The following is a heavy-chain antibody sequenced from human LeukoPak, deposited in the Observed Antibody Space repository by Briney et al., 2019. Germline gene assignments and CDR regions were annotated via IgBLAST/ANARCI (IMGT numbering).Heavy chain of an antibody. J-gene: IGHJ4*02. CDR2: ISSGSRYI. CDR1: GFTFSAYS. V-gene: IGHV3-21*01. Sequence: GGSLRLSCAASGFTFSAYSMNWVRQAPGKGLEWVSSISSGSRYIYYADSVKGRFAISRDNAKDSLYLQMNSLRAEDTAVYYCARPKGSGSPTYYLDCWGQGTLVTVSS. D-gene: IGHD1-26*01. CDR3: ARPKGSGSPTYYLDC.